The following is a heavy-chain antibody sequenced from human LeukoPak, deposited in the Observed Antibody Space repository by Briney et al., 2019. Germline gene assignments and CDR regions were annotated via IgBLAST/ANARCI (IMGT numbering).Heavy chain of an antibody. CDR1: GYTFTGYY. J-gene: IGHJ1*01. CDR3: ARGLPKAVFGVVIED. V-gene: IGHV1-2*06. CDR2: INPNSGGT. D-gene: IGHD3-3*01. Sequence: ASVKVSCKASGYTFTGYYMHWVRQAPGQGLEWMGRINPNSGGTNYAQKFQDRVTMTRDTSISTAYMELSRLRSDDTAVYYCARGLPKAVFGVVIEDWGQGTLVTVSS.